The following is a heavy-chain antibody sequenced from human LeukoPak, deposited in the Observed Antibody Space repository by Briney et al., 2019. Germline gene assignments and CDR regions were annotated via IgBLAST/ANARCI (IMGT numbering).Heavy chain of an antibody. CDR3: VRGGVWGLSSNWLEA. CDR1: GFTFSSHD. V-gene: IGHV3-13*01. Sequence: PGGSPRLSCAASGFTFSSHDMHWVRQAAGKGLEWVSGFIPAGDRYYAESVKGRFTISREDAKSSLYLQMNSLRVGDTAVYYCVRGGVWGLSSNWLEAWGQGVLVTVSS. CDR2: FIPAGDR. D-gene: IGHD7-27*01. J-gene: IGHJ5*02.